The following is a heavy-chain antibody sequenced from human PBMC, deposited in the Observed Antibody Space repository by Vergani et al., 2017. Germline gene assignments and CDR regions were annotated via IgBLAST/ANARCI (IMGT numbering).Heavy chain of an antibody. D-gene: IGHD6-13*01. CDR2: VNHSGST. V-gene: IGHV4-34*01. CDR3: ARGKLVPYYYYYGMDV. J-gene: IGHJ6*02. CDR1: GGSFSGYF. Sequence: QVPLQQWGAGLLKPSETLSLTCAVYGGSFSGYFWSWLRQPPGKGLEWIGEVNHSGSTIYNPSLKSRVTRSVDTSKNQFSLKLSSVTAADTAVYYCARGKLVPYYYYYGMDVWGQXP.